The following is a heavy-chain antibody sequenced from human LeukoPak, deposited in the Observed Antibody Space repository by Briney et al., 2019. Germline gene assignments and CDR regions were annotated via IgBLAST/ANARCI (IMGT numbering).Heavy chain of an antibody. CDR2: INSGGSGT. V-gene: IGHV3-74*01. Sequence: GGSLRLSCAASGFNFASNWMHWVRQTPGKGLVWVSRINSGGSGTSYADSVEGRFTISRDNAKNTLYLQMNSLRAEDTAVYYCAKGAGEYYDFWSGYYIPSWGNFDYWGQGTLVTVSS. J-gene: IGHJ4*02. D-gene: IGHD3-3*01. CDR1: GFNFASNW. CDR3: AKGAGEYYDFWSGYYIPSWGNFDY.